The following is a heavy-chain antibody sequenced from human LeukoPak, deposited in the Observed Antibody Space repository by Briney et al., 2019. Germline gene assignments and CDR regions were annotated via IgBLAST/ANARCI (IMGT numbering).Heavy chain of an antibody. CDR1: GFSLSTSGVG. CDR3: AHNGLYH. D-gene: IGHD2-2*03. V-gene: IGHV2-5*01. Sequence: SGPTLVKPTQTLTLTCTFSGFSLSTSGVGVAWMRQSPGQAPEWLAVTYWNDDQRYSSSLKGRLTITKDTSKNQVVLTMTNMDPADTATYHCAHNGLYHWGQGTLVTVSS. CDR2: TYWNDDQ. J-gene: IGHJ5*02.